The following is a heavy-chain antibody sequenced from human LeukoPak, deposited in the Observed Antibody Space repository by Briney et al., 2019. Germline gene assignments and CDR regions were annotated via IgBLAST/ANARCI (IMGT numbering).Heavy chain of an antibody. CDR3: ARQHRSGWYAGWFDP. J-gene: IGHJ5*02. CDR1: GGSISSSSYY. CDR2: IYYSGST. Sequence: SETLSLTCTVSGGSISSSSYYWGWIRQPPGKGLEWIGSIYYSGSTYYNPSLKSRVTISVDTSKNQFSLKLSSVTAADTAVYYCARQHRSGWYAGWFDPWGQGTLVTVSS. D-gene: IGHD6-19*01. V-gene: IGHV4-39*07.